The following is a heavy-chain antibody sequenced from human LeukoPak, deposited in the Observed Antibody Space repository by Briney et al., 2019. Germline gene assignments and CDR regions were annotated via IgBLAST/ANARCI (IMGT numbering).Heavy chain of an antibody. CDR1: GGSISRYY. Sequence: SETLSLTCTVSGGSISRYYWNWIRQPPGKGLEWIGYISYTGSTSYTPSLRSRVTVSLDTSKNQFSLKLGSVTAADTAVYYCARGEWELGYYMDVWGKGTTVTISS. D-gene: IGHD1-26*01. CDR2: ISYTGST. J-gene: IGHJ6*03. CDR3: ARGEWELGYYMDV. V-gene: IGHV4-59*01.